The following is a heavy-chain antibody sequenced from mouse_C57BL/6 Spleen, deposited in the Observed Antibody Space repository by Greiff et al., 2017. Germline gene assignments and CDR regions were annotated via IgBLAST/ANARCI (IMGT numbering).Heavy chain of an antibody. CDR3: ARSYYYGLYAMDY. CDR1: GYTFTSYW. D-gene: IGHD1-1*01. Sequence: QVQLQQPGAELVMPGASVKLSCKASGYTFTSYWMHWVKQRPGQGLEWIGEIDPSDSYTNYNQKFKGKSTLTVDKSSSTAYMQLSSLTSEDSAVYYCARSYYYGLYAMDYWGQGTSVTVSS. V-gene: IGHV1-69*01. CDR2: IDPSDSYT. J-gene: IGHJ4*01.